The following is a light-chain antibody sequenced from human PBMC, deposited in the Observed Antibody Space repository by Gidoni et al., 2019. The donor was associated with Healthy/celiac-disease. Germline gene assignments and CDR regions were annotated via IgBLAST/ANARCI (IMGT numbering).Light chain of an antibody. CDR3: QQYYSTPQT. CDR1: QSVLYSSNNQNY. Sequence: DIVMTQSPDSLSVSLGERATINCKSSQSVLYSSNNQNYLAWYQQKPGQPPKLLIYWESTRESGVPDRFSGSGSGTDFTLTISSLQAEDVAVYYCQQYYSTPQTFGQGTKLEIK. V-gene: IGKV4-1*01. J-gene: IGKJ2*01. CDR2: WES.